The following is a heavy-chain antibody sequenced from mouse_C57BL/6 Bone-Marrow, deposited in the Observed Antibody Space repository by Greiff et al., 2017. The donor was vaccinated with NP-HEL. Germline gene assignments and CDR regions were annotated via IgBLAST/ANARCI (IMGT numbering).Heavy chain of an antibody. D-gene: IGHD2-3*01. CDR1: GYTFTNYW. V-gene: IGHV1-63*01. CDR3: AAYDGYYVVWFAY. J-gene: IGHJ3*01. CDR2: IYPGGGYT. Sequence: VQLQQSGAELVRPGTSVKMSCKASGYTFTNYWIGWAKQRPGHGLEWIGDIYPGGGYTNYNEKFKGKATLTADKSSSTAYMQFSSLTSEDSAIYYCAAYDGYYVVWFAYWGQGTLVTVSA.